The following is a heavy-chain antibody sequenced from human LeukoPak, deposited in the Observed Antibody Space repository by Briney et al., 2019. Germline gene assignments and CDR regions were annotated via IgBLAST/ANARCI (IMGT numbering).Heavy chain of an antibody. J-gene: IGHJ4*02. V-gene: IGHV4-59*08. CDR1: GGSISSFY. CDR3: ARTLLGRLFDY. D-gene: IGHD2-8*02. CDR2: ISYSETT. Sequence: SETLSLTCTVSGGSISSFYWSWIRQPPGKGLEYIGYISYSETTSYNPSLKSRVTISLDTSKNQFSLKLNSVTAADTAVYYCARTLLGRLFDYWGQGTLVTVSS.